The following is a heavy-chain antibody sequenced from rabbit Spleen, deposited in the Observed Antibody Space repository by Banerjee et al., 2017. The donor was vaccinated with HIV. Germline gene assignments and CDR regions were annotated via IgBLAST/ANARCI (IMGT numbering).Heavy chain of an antibody. CDR2: IDADISDNT. CDR3: ARDDADNDYRSYFGL. Sequence: QSLEESGGGLVKPEGSLTLTCTASGFSFSSGYDMCWVRQAPGKGLELIACIDADISDNTYYASWAKGRFTISKASSTTVTLQMTSLTAADTATYFCARDDADNDYRSYFGLWGPGTLVTVS. V-gene: IGHV1S40*01. CDR1: GFSFSSGYD. J-gene: IGHJ6*01. D-gene: IGHD2-1*01.